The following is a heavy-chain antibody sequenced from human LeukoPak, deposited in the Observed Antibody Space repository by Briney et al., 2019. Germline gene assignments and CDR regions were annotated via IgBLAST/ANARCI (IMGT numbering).Heavy chain of an antibody. V-gene: IGHV4-39*07. CDR1: GGSISSSSYY. CDR3: ARDREGAVAGRDYFDY. CDR2: IYYSGST. Sequence: SETLSLTCTVSGGSISSSSYYWGWIRQPPGKGLEWIGSIYYSGSTYYNPSLKSRVTISVDTSKNQFSLKLSSVTAADTAVYYCARDREGAVAGRDYFDYWGQGTLVTVSS. J-gene: IGHJ4*02. D-gene: IGHD6-19*01.